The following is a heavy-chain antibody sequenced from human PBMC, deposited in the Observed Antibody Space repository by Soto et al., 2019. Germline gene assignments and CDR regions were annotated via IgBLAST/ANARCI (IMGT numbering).Heavy chain of an antibody. J-gene: IGHJ4*02. V-gene: IGHV3-23*01. CDR2: ISGSGGST. CDR1: GFTFSSYA. CDR3: AKGGYSSSWYLGY. D-gene: IGHD6-13*01. Sequence: EVQLLESGGGLVQPGGSLRLSCAASGFTFSSYAMSWVRQAPGKGLEWVSAISGSGGSTYYADSVKGRFTISRDNSKNTLDLQMNSLRAEDTAVYYWAKGGYSSSWYLGYWGQGTLVTVAS.